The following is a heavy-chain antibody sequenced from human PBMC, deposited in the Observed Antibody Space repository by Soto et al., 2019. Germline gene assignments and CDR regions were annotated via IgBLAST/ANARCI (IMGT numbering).Heavy chain of an antibody. CDR2: ISGSGGST. CDR3: AKDIFSKLAVAGTAFDI. J-gene: IGHJ3*02. Sequence: PGGSLRLSCAASGFTFSSYAMSWVRQTTGKGLEWVSAISGSGGSTYYADSVKGRFTISRDNSKNTLYLQMNSLRAEDTAVYYCAKDIFSKLAVAGTAFDIWGQGTMVTVSS. V-gene: IGHV3-23*01. CDR1: GFTFSSYA. D-gene: IGHD6-19*01.